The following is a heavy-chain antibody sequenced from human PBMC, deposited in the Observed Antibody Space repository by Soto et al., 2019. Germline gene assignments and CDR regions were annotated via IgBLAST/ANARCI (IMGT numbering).Heavy chain of an antibody. V-gene: IGHV1-2*04. D-gene: IGHD3-22*01. CDR2: INPNSGGT. Sequence: GASVKVSCKASGYTFTGYYMHWVRQAPGQGLEWMGWINPNSGGTNYAQKFQGWVTMTRDTSISTAYMELSRLRSNDTAVYYCARAYYYDSSGYSPWGQGTLVTVS. J-gene: IGHJ4*02. CDR3: ARAYYYDSSGYSP. CDR1: GYTFTGYY.